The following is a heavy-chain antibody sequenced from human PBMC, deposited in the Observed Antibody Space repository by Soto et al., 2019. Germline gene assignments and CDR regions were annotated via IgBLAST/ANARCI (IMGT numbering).Heavy chain of an antibody. J-gene: IGHJ4*02. CDR1: GGSISSNSYY. CDR2: VYYSGST. V-gene: IGHV4-39*01. D-gene: IGHD5-18*01. CDR3: ARLGYSYGYYFDY. Sequence: SETLSLTCTVSGGSISSNSYYWGWIRQPPGKGLEWIGSVYYSGSTYYKQSLKSRVTISVDTSKNQFSLKLSSVTAADTAVYYCARLGYSYGYYFDYWGQGTLVTVS.